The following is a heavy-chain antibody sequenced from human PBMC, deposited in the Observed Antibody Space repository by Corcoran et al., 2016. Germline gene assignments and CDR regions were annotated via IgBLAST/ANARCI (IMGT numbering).Heavy chain of an antibody. V-gene: IGHV4-59*01. CDR1: GGSISSYY. CDR3: ARVAQWLGTGYYYGMDV. Sequence: QVQLQESGPGLVKPSETLSLTCTVSGGSISSYYWSWIRQPPGKGLEWIGYIYYSGSTNYNPSLKSRVTISVDTSKNQFSLKLSSVTAADTAVYYCARVAQWLGTGYYYGMDVWGQGTTVTVSS. J-gene: IGHJ6*02. D-gene: IGHD6-19*01. CDR2: IYYSGST.